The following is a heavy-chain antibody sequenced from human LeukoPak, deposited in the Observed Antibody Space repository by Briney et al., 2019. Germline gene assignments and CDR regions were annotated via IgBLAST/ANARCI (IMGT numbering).Heavy chain of an antibody. CDR3: AKEEAYCSSTSCYGTWFDP. J-gene: IGHJ5*02. D-gene: IGHD2-2*01. CDR2: ISYDGSNK. V-gene: IGHV3-30*18. Sequence: GGSLRLSCAASGFTFSSYGMQWVRQAPGKGLEWVAVISYDGSNKYYADSVKGRFTISRDNSKNTLYLQMNSLRAEDTAVYYCAKEEAYCSSTSCYGTWFDPWGQGTLVTVSS. CDR1: GFTFSSYG.